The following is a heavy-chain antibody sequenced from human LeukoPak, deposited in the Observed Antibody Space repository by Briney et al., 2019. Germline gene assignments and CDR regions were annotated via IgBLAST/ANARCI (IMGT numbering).Heavy chain of an antibody. J-gene: IGHJ4*02. Sequence: GGSLRLSCAASGFTFNNYAMSWVRQAPGKGLEWVSGISSGGNTYYASSVKGRFTISRDNSENTLNLQMNSLRAEDTAIYYCAKARAGDITAAFNYWGQGTLVTVSS. CDR3: AKARAGDITAAFNY. D-gene: IGHD6-13*01. CDR1: GFTFNNYA. V-gene: IGHV3-23*01. CDR2: ISSGGNT.